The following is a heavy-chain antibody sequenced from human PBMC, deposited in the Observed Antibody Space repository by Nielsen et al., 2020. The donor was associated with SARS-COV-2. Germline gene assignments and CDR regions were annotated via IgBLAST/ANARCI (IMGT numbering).Heavy chain of an antibody. CDR2: IYSGGST. CDR1: GFVVSSNY. CDR3: ARDRQKRFDF. V-gene: IGHV3-66*01. Sequence: GESLKISCAASGFVVSSNYLTWVRQAPGKGLEWVSVIYSGGSTYYADSVKGRFTISRDNSKNTLYLQMNSLRSEDTAVYYCARDRQKRFDFWGQGTLVTVSS. J-gene: IGHJ4*02.